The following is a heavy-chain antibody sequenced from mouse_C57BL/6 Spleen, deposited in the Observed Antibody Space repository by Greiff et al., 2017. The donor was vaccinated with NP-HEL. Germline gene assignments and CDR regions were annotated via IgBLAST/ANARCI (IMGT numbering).Heavy chain of an antibody. J-gene: IGHJ4*01. Sequence: QVQLQQPGAELVKPGASVKMSCKASGYTFTSYWITWVKQRPGQGLEWIGDIYPGSGSTNYNDKFKSKATLTVDTSSSTAYMQLSSLTSEDSAVYYCARRRYDGYYDAMDYWGQGTSVTVSS. CDR2: IYPGSGST. V-gene: IGHV1-55*01. CDR3: ARRRYDGYYDAMDY. CDR1: GYTFTSYW. D-gene: IGHD2-3*01.